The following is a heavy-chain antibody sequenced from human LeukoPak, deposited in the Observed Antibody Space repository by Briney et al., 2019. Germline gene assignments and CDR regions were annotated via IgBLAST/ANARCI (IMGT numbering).Heavy chain of an antibody. J-gene: IGHJ6*03. D-gene: IGHD6-6*01. V-gene: IGHV1-69*01. CDR3: ARRGGRQLGVANYYYMDV. CDR2: IIPIFGTA. CDR1: GGTFSSYA. Sequence: SVKVSCKASGGTFSSYAISWVRQAPGQGLEWMGGIIPIFGTANYAQKFQGRVTITVDESTSTAYMELSSLRSEDTAVYYCARRGGRQLGVANYYYMDVWGKGTTVTVSS.